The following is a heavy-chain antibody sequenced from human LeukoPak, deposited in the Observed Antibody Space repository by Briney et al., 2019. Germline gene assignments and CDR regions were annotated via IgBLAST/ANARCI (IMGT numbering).Heavy chain of an antibody. V-gene: IGHV4-39*01. D-gene: IGHD3-3*01. CDR2: IYYSGST. CDR3: ARTGLRFLEWLLTNWFDP. Sequence: PSETLSLTCTVSGGSISSSSYYWGWIRQPPGKGLEWTGSIYYSGSTYYNPTRKSRVTNSVDTSKNQFSLKLSSVTAADTAVYYCARTGLRFLEWLLTNWFDPWGQGTLVTVSS. CDR1: GGSISSSSYY. J-gene: IGHJ5*02.